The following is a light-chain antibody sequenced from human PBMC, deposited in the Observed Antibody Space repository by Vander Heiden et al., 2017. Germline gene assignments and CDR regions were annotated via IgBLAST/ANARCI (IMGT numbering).Light chain of an antibody. V-gene: IGKV4-1*01. CDR3: QQCYATPYT. Sequence: DIILTQSPDSLAVSLGERATINCKSSQSLLYGSNDKNSLAWYQQKPGQPLRLLIFWASTRESGVPDRFSGSGSGTDFTLTINSLQAEDVAVYYCQQCYATPYTFGQGTKLEIK. CDR2: WAS. CDR1: QSLLYGSNDKNS. J-gene: IGKJ2*01.